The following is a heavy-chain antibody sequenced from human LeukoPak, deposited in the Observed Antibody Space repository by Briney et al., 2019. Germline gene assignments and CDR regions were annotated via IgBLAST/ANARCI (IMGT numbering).Heavy chain of an antibody. D-gene: IGHD4-11*01. Sequence: SETLSLTCAVYGETFSGNSWSWIRQPPGKGLEWIGEITHTGNTNYNPSLKSRLTISVDTAKNQFSLKLNSVTAADTAVYYCARGDYTDYTFYVWGQGTMVTVSS. V-gene: IGHV4-34*01. CDR2: ITHTGNT. CDR3: ARGDYTDYTFYV. J-gene: IGHJ3*01. CDR1: GETFSGNS.